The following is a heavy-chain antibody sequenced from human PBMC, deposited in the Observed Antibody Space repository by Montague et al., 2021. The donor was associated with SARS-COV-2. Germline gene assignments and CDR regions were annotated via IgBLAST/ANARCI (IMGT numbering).Heavy chain of an antibody. V-gene: IGHV2-70*11. D-gene: IGHD1-7*01. CDR1: GFSLSTSGMC. CDR3: ARETGTTVSLDY. CDR2: XDWDDDK. J-gene: IGHJ4*02. Sequence: PPLVKPTQTLTLTCTFSGFSLSTSGMCVSWIRQPPGKALEWLARXDWDDDKYYSTSLKTRLTISKDTSKNQVVLTMTNMDPVDTATYYCARETGTTVSLDYWGQGTLITVSS.